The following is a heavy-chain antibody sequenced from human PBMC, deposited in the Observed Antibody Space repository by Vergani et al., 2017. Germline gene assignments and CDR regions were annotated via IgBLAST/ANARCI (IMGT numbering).Heavy chain of an antibody. V-gene: IGHV4-39*01. Sequence: QLQLQESGPGLVKPSETLSLISTVSGGSISSSCYNWGWIRQPPGKGLDGIGSIHYRGSTSYNLSLKSRVPISVDTSKNQFSLKRSSVTAADTDVYYCARGNFLHAFDNWGQGTVVGVSS. CDR2: IHYRGST. CDR1: GGSISSSCYN. CDR3: ARGNFLHAFDN. J-gene: IGHJ3*02. D-gene: IGHD1-26*01.